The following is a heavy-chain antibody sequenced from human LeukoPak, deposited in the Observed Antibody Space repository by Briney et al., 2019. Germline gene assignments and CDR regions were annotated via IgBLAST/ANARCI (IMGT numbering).Heavy chain of an antibody. Sequence: SETLSLTCSVSGASISSSSYCWGWIRQPPGKGLEWIGSIYYSGTTYYNPSLKSRVTISVDTSKNQLSLKLSSVTAADTAVYYCARVLFGVVIITGPYFDYWGQGTLVTVSS. CDR2: IYYSGTT. V-gene: IGHV4-39*01. CDR1: GASISSSSYC. J-gene: IGHJ4*02. CDR3: ARVLFGVVIITGPYFDY. D-gene: IGHD3-3*01.